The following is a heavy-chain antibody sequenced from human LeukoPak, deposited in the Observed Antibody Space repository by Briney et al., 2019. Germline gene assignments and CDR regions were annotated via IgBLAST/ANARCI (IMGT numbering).Heavy chain of an antibody. CDR2: IYESGTT. Sequence: SETLSLTCAVYGESLNSHYWSWVRQPPGEGLEWIGEIYESGTTEYNPSLKSRVTISMVPSKQQFSLSLSSVTAADTAVYYCARGAWATRLGSWGLGTPVIVSS. V-gene: IGHV4-34*01. CDR1: GESLNSHY. D-gene: IGHD2-15*01. CDR3: ARGAWATRLGS. J-gene: IGHJ4*02.